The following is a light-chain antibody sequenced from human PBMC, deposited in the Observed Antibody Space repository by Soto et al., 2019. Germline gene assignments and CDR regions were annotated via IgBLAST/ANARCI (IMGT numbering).Light chain of an antibody. CDR2: GAS. J-gene: IGKJ1*01. CDR3: HQYVSSWT. Sequence: EIVLTQSPATLSLSPGERATLSCRASQSVSSYLAWYQQKSGQAPRLLIYGASSRATGIPDRFSGSGSGTDFTLTISRLEPEDFAVYYCHQYVSSWTFGQGTKVDIK. CDR1: QSVSSY. V-gene: IGKV3-20*01.